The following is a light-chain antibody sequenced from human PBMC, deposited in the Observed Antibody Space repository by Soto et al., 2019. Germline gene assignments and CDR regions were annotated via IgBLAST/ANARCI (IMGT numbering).Light chain of an antibody. V-gene: IGLV2-14*01. CDR3: SSYTRSSTLI. Sequence: QSALTQPASVSGSPGQSITISCTGTSSDVGGYNYVSWYRQHPGKAPKLTIYEVRNRPSGVSNRFSGSKSGNTASLTISGPQAENEADYYCSSYTRSSTLIFGIGTKVTVL. J-gene: IGLJ1*01. CDR2: EVR. CDR1: SSDVGGYNY.